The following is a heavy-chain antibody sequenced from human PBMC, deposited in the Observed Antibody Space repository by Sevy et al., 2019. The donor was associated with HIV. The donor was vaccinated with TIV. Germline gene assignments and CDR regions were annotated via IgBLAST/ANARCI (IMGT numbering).Heavy chain of an antibody. D-gene: IGHD4-4*01. Sequence: GGSLRLSCAASGFTFSDYYVTWIRQAPGKGLEWVAYITSSGDTIYYADSVKGRFTISRDNAKNSLYLQMNNLRAEDTAVYYCAREYDYSHYAFDYWGQGTLVTVSS. J-gene: IGHJ4*02. CDR1: GFTFSDYY. V-gene: IGHV3-11*01. CDR2: ITSSGDTI. CDR3: AREYDYSHYAFDY.